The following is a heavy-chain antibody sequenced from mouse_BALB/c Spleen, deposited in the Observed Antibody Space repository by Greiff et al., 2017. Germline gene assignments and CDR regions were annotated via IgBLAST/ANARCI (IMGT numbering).Heavy chain of an antibody. J-gene: IGHJ4*01. CDR3: ARETSYYYAMDY. CDR1: GYNFTSYW. D-gene: IGHD6-1*01. Sequence: VQLQQPGAELVKPGTSVKLSCKASGYNFTSYWINWVKLRPGQGLEWIGDIYPGSGSTNYNEKFKSKATLTVDTSSSTAYMQLSSLASEDSALYYCARETSYYYAMDYWGQGTSVTVSS. V-gene: IGHV1-55*01. CDR2: IYPGSGST.